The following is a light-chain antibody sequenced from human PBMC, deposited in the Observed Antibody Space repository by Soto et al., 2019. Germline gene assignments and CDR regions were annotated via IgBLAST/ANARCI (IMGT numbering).Light chain of an antibody. J-gene: IGLJ1*01. Sequence: QSVLTQPRSVSGSPGQSVTISCSGTSSGVAGYNYVSWYQQHPGNAPKLMIYDVSKRPSGVPDRFSGSKSGNTASLTISGLQAEDEADYYCCSYAGSYTYVFGTGTQLTVL. CDR3: CSYAGSYTYV. CDR1: SSGVAGYNY. CDR2: DVS. V-gene: IGLV2-11*01.